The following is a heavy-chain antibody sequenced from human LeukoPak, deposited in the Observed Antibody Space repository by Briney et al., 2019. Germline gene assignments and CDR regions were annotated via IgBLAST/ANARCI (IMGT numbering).Heavy chain of an antibody. V-gene: IGHV1-18*04. CDR3: ARRMITFGGVIADAFDI. Sequence: ASVKVSCKASGYTFTGYYMHWVRQAPGQGLEWMGWISAYNGNTNYAQKLQGRVTMTTDTSTSTAYMELRSLRSDDTAVYYCARRMITFGGVIADAFDIWGQGTMVTVSS. J-gene: IGHJ3*02. CDR1: GYTFTGYY. CDR2: ISAYNGNT. D-gene: IGHD3-16*02.